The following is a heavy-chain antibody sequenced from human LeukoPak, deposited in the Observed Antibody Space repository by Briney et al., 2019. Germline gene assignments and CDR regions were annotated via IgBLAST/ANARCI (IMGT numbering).Heavy chain of an antibody. J-gene: IGHJ4*02. CDR3: ARHFAYSSSSYFDY. D-gene: IGHD6-6*01. V-gene: IGHV4-59*08. CDR2: VYYTGST. Sequence: KPSENLALTRSVSGGSGSSYYWSWVRQSPGKGLEGIGYVYYTGSTNYNPSLKSRVTMFEDKSKNQFSLRLYSVTVADTAVYYCARHFAYSSSSYFDYWGQGSLVTVSS. CDR1: GGSGSSYY.